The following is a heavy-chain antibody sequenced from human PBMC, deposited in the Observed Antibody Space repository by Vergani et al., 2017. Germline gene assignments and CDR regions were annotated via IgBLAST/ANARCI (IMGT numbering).Heavy chain of an antibody. V-gene: IGHV4-30-2*05. CDR1: GGSISSGGYS. CDR3: ARGNPYVDFDI. J-gene: IGHJ3*02. D-gene: IGHD3-16*01. Sequence: QLQLQESGSGLVKPSQTLSLTCAVSGGSISSGGYSWSWIRQPPGKGLEWIGYIYYSGSTYYNPSLKSRVTISVDTSKNQFSLKLSSVTAADTAIYFCARGNPYVDFDIWGQGTMITVSS. CDR2: IYYSGST.